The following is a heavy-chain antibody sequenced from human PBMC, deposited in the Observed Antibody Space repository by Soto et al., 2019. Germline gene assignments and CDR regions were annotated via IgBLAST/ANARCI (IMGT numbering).Heavy chain of an antibody. Sequence: ASVKVSCKASGYTFTGYGVSWVRQAPGQGLEWMGWISAYNGNTNYAQKLQGRVTMTADTSTSTAYMELRSLRSDDTAVYYCARDGFSTNFAYWGQGTLVTVSS. CDR1: GYTFTGYG. CDR3: ARDGFSTNFAY. J-gene: IGHJ4*02. V-gene: IGHV1-18*01. CDR2: ISAYNGNT. D-gene: IGHD6-13*01.